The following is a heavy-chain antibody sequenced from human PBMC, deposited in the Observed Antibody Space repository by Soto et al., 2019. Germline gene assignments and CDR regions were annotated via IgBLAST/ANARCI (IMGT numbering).Heavy chain of an antibody. D-gene: IGHD6-19*01. CDR2: FYYSGST. Sequence: QVQLQESGPGLVKPSETLSLTCTVSGGSISSYYWSWIRQPPGKGLEWIGYFYYSGSTNYNPSLKSRVTISVDTSKNQFSLKLSSVTAADTAVYYCARGGWKLFDYRGQGTLVTVSS. CDR1: GGSISSYY. J-gene: IGHJ4*02. CDR3: ARGGWKLFDY. V-gene: IGHV4-59*01.